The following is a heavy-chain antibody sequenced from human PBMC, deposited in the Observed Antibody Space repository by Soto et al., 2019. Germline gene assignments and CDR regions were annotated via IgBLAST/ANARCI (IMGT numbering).Heavy chain of an antibody. CDR1: GFTFSSYG. D-gene: IGHD3-16*01. CDR3: ARDGDVNTGFGKDY. J-gene: IGHJ4*02. Sequence: GGSLRLSCAASGFTFSSYGMHWVRQAPGKGLEWVAFIWHDGGNKFYAESVKGRFTISRDNSKNTLYLQMTGLSAEDTAMYYCARDGDVNTGFGKDYWGQGTLVTVSS. V-gene: IGHV3-33*01. CDR2: IWHDGGNK.